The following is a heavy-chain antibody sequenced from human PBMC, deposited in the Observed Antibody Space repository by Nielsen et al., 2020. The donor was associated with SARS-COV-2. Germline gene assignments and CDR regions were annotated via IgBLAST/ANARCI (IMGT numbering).Heavy chain of an antibody. Sequence: GESLKISCAASGFTFSSYAMHWVRQAPGKGPEWVAVISYDGSNKYYADSVKGRFTISRDNSKNTLYLQMNSLRAEDTAVYYCARDRWNSFDYWGQGTLVTVSS. CDR3: ARDRWNSFDY. D-gene: IGHD1-7*01. CDR2: ISYDGSNK. CDR1: GFTFSSYA. V-gene: IGHV3-30*04. J-gene: IGHJ4*02.